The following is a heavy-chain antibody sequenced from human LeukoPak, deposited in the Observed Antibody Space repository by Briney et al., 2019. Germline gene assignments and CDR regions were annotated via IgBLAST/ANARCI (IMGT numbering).Heavy chain of an antibody. CDR3: ANPQSRGYDYLDY. CDR2: ISIDGREK. Sequence: GSLRLSCAASGFSFRNYGMHWVRQAPGKGLEWVAVISIDGREKYYADSVKGRFTISRDNSKNTLYLRMNSLRGDDTAVYYCANPQSRGYDYLDYWGQGTLVTVSS. CDR1: GFSFRNYG. D-gene: IGHD5-12*01. J-gene: IGHJ4*02. V-gene: IGHV3-30*18.